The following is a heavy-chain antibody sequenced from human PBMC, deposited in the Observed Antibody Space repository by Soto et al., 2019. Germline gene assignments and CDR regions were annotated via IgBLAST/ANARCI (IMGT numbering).Heavy chain of an antibody. J-gene: IGHJ1*01. Sequence: QVQLQESGPGLVKPSETLSLTCTVSGGSISSYYWSWIRQPPGKGLEWIGYIYYSGSTNYNPSLKSRVTISVDTSKNQFSLKLSSVTAADTAVYYCARETVAARSGYFQHWGQGTLVTVSS. D-gene: IGHD6-6*01. CDR1: GGSISSYY. CDR3: ARETVAARSGYFQH. V-gene: IGHV4-59*01. CDR2: IYYSGST.